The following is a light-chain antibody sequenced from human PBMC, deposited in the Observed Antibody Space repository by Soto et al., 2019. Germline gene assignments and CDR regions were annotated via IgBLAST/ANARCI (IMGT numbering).Light chain of an antibody. V-gene: IGKV3-20*01. J-gene: IGKJ5*01. Sequence: EIVLTQSPGTLSLSPGERATLSCRASQSVSKSLAWYQQKPGQAPRLLISGASSRATAIPDRFSGSGSGTDFTLTISRLEPEDFAVYYCQQYRSPPALTFGQGTRLDLK. CDR3: QQYRSPPALT. CDR2: GAS. CDR1: QSVSKS.